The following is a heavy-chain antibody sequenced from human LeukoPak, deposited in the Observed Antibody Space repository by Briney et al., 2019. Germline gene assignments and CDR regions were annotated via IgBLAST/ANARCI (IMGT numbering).Heavy chain of an antibody. CDR2: IKSKTDGGTT. CDR1: GFNFGNAW. D-gene: IGHD1-26*01. V-gene: IGHV3-15*01. Sequence: GGSLRLSCAASGFNFGNAWMSWVRQAPGKGRECVGRIKSKTDGGTTDYAAPVKGRFTISRDDSKNTLYLQMNSLKTEDTAVYYCTTVIVGATSTNDAFDIWGQGTMVTVSS. CDR3: TTVIVGATSTNDAFDI. J-gene: IGHJ3*02.